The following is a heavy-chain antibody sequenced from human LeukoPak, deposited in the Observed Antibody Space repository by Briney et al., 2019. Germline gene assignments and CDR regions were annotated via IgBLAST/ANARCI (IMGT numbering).Heavy chain of an antibody. D-gene: IGHD2-2*01. CDR3: ARGEYCSSTSCYYGGYGY. CDR2: ISAYNGNT. V-gene: IGHV1-18*01. CDR1: GYTFISYG. J-gene: IGHJ4*02. Sequence: GASVKVSCKASGYTFISYGISWVRQALGQGLEWMGWISAYNGNTNYAQKVQGRVTMTTDTSTSTAYMEVRSLKSDDTVVYYCARGEYCSSTSCYYGGYGYWGQGTLVTVSS.